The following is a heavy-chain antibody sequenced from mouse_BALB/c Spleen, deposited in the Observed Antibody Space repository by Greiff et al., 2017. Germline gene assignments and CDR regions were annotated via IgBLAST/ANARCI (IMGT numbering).Heavy chain of an antibody. CDR2: ISSGSSTN. CDR1: GFTFSSFG. Sequence: EVKLMESGGGLVQPGGSRKLSCAASGFTFSSFGMHWVRQAPEKGLEWVAYISSGSSTNYYADTVKGRFTISRDNPKNTLYLQMTSLRSEDTAMYYCARSENWDWYFDDWGAGTTVTVSA. D-gene: IGHD4-1*01. J-gene: IGHJ1*01. V-gene: IGHV5-17*02. CDR3: ARSENWDWYFDD.